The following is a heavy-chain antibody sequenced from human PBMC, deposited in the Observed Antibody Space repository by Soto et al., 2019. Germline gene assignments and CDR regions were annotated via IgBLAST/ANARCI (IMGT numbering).Heavy chain of an antibody. CDR2: MNPNSGNT. D-gene: IGHD7-27*01. CDR1: GYTFTSYD. J-gene: IGHJ4*02. V-gene: IGHV1-8*01. Sequence: QVQLVQSGAEVKKPGASVKVSCKAAGYTFTSYDINWVRQATGQDFEWMGWMNPNSGNTAYAQKFQGRVTMTRDTSKSQAFMELSSLTSEDTAVYYCARGPRNWGVDYWGQGTLVTVSS. CDR3: ARGPRNWGVDY.